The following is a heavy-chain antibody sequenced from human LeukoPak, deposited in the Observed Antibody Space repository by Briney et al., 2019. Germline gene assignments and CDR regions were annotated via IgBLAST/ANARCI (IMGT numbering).Heavy chain of an antibody. V-gene: IGHV1-8*02. D-gene: IGHD3-9*01. J-gene: IGHJ6*02. CDR3: ASRSLRYFDWLLGPSYYYYGMDV. CDR1: GYTFTGYY. CDR2: MNPNSGNT. Sequence: ASVKVSCKASGYTFTGYYMHWVRQAPGQGLEWMGWMNPNSGNTGYAQKFQGRVTMTRNTSISTAYMELSSLRSEDTAVYYCASRSLRYFDWLLGPSYYYYGMDVWGQGTTVIVSS.